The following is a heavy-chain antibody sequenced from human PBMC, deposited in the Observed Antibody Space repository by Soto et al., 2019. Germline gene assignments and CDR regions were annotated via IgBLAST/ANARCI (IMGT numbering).Heavy chain of an antibody. CDR1: GGSISSGGYY. CDR2: IYYSGST. V-gene: IGHV4-31*03. Sequence: SATLSLTCTVSGGSISSGGYYWSWIRQHPEKGLEWIGYIYYSGSTYYNPSLKSRVTISVDTSKNQFSLKLSSVTAADTAVYYCARGQLLIWFDPWGQGTLVTVSS. CDR3: ARGQLLIWFDP. J-gene: IGHJ5*02. D-gene: IGHD1-7*01.